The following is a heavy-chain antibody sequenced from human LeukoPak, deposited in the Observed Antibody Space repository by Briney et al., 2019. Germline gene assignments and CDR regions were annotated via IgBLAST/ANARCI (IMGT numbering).Heavy chain of an antibody. CDR2: IIPIFGTA. J-gene: IGHJ4*02. CDR3: ASLGATGFWSGYSDY. D-gene: IGHD3-3*01. V-gene: IGHV1-69*13. Sequence: GASVKVSCKASGGTFSSYAISWVRQAPGQGLEWMGGIIPIFGTANYAQKFQGRVTITADESTSTAYMELSSLRSEDTAVYYCASLGATGFWSGYSDYWGQGTLVTVSS. CDR1: GGTFSSYA.